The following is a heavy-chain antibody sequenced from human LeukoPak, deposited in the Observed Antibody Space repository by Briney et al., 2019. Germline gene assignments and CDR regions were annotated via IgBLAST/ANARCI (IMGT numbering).Heavy chain of an antibody. D-gene: IGHD3-10*01. Sequence: GGSLRLSCAASGFTVSTKYMNWVRQAPGKGLEWVSILYSGSDTYYANSVKGRFTISRDSSKNILFLQMNDLRAEDTAVYYCARVGDHFHWYLDLWGRGTLVTVSS. CDR2: LYSGSDT. CDR1: GFTVSTKY. V-gene: IGHV3-53*01. J-gene: IGHJ2*01. CDR3: ARVGDHFHWYLDL.